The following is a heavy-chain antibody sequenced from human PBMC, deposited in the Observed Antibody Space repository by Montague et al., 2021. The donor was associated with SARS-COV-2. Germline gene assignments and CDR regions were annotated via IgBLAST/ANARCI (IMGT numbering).Heavy chain of an antibody. CDR2: ISGSGGST. Sequence: SLRLSCAASGFTFSSYAMNWVRQAPGKGLEWVSAISGSGGSTYYADSVKGRFTISRDNSKNTLYLQMNSLSAEDTAVYYCRVGNYYDSISDYWGQGTLVTVSS. J-gene: IGHJ4*02. CDR1: GFTFSSYA. CDR3: RVGNYYDSISDY. V-gene: IGHV3-23*01. D-gene: IGHD3-22*01.